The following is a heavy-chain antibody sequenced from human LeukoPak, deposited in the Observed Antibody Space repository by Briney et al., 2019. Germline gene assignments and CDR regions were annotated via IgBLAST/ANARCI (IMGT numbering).Heavy chain of an antibody. CDR3: AKELTYYYDISGSYYGYYFDY. Sequence: GGSLRLSCSSSGFTFSSYGMHSGRQAPGKGLELVAVISYDGNNKYYADSVKGRFPISRHNPKQTLNPQINSLRPDDTPMYYYAKELTYYYDISGSYYGYYFDYWGQGTLVTVSS. CDR1: GFTFSSYG. D-gene: IGHD3-22*01. CDR2: ISYDGNNK. J-gene: IGHJ4*02. V-gene: IGHV3-30*18.